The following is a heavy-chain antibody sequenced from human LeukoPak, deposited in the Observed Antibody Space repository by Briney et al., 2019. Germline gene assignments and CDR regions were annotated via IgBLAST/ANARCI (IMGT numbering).Heavy chain of an antibody. CDR2: ISSSTSDI. Sequence: GGSLRLSCAASGFTLSSYTMNWVRQAPGKGLEWVSSISSSTSDIHYADSVRGRFTISRDNAKNSLYLQMNSLRPEDTALYYCGKGSSTSGCPDYWGQGTLVTVSS. V-gene: IGHV3-21*01. CDR1: GFTLSSYT. J-gene: IGHJ4*02. D-gene: IGHD6-19*01. CDR3: GKGSSTSGCPDY.